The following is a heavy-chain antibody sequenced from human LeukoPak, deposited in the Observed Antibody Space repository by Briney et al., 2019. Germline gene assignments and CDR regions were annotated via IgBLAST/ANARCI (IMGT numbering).Heavy chain of an antibody. V-gene: IGHV4-34*01. Sequence: SETLSLTCAVYGGSFSGYYWSWIRQPPGKGLEWIGEINHSGSTNYNPSLKSRVTISVDTSKNQFSLKLSSVTAADTAVYYCAREWGAAAGFNWFDPWGQGTLVTVSS. CDR1: GGSFSGYY. CDR2: INHSGST. CDR3: AREWGAAAGFNWFDP. J-gene: IGHJ5*02. D-gene: IGHD6-13*01.